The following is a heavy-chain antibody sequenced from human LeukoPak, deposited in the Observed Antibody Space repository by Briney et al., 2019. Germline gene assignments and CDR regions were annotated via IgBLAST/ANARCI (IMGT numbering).Heavy chain of an antibody. J-gene: IGHJ4*02. Sequence: GRSLRLSCAASGFTFRAYAMHWVRQAPGKGLEWLAVISNDGTIQYYADSVKGRFTISRDNSRNIMNLQMNSLRAEDTAVYYCARGTMFPYYFDYWGQGTLVTVSS. D-gene: IGHD3-10*02. CDR1: GFTFRAYA. V-gene: IGHV3-30*04. CDR2: ISNDGTIQ. CDR3: ARGTMFPYYFDY.